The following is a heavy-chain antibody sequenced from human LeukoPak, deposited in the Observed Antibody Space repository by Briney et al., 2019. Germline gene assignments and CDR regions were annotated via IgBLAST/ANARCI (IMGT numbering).Heavy chain of an antibody. Sequence: ASVKVSCKASGYTFTSYGISWVRQAPGQGLEWRGWISAYNGNTNYAQNPQGRVTMSTATSTSTAYMELRSLRSDDTAVYYCARSSITMVRGVRYYYYGMDVWGQGTTVTVSS. CDR3: ARSSITMVRGVRYYYYGMDV. V-gene: IGHV1-18*01. D-gene: IGHD3-10*01. CDR2: ISAYNGNT. CDR1: GYTFTSYG. J-gene: IGHJ6*02.